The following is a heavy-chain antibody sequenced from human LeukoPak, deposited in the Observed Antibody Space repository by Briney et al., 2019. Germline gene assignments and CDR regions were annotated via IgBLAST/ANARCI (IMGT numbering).Heavy chain of an antibody. D-gene: IGHD3-10*01. J-gene: IGHJ4*02. CDR1: GVTFSSYG. Sequence: GGSLRLSCAASGVTFSSYGMSWVRQAPGKGLEWVSAISGSGGSTYYADSVKGRFTISRDNSKNTLYLQMNSLRAEDTAVYYCAKTERLLLGFGELSHWGQGTLVTVSS. V-gene: IGHV3-23*01. CDR3: AKTERLLLGFGELSH. CDR2: ISGSGGST.